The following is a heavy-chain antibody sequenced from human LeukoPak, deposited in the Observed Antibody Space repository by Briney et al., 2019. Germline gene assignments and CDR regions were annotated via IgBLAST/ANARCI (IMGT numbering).Heavy chain of an antibody. D-gene: IGHD6-13*01. Sequence: GGSLRLSCAASGFTFSSYSMNWVRQAPGKGREWVLAISSDSIYIFYADSVKGRFTISRENAKNSLYLQMNSLRAEDTAVYYCARSESQQLVDIWGQGTMVTVSS. V-gene: IGHV3-21*06. CDR3: ARSESQQLVDI. CDR1: GFTFSSYS. J-gene: IGHJ3*02. CDR2: ISSDSIYI.